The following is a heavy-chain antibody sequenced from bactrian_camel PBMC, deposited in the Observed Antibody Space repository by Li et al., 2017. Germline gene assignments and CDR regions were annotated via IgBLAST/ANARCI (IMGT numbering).Heavy chain of an antibody. Sequence: QVQLVESGGGLVQPGGSLRLSCAASGFSFSSWYMAWVRQTPGKGLEWVGEINEDGWKTWYADSVKGRFITSRENAKNAVYLDMKNLKPEDTALYYCATQIGLGQGTQVTVS. CDR2: INEDGWKT. CDR1: GFSFSSWY. J-gene: IGHJ4*01. V-gene: IGHV3S5*01.